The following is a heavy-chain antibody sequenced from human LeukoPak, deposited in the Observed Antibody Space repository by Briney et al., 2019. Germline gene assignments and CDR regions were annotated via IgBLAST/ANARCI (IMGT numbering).Heavy chain of an antibody. CDR1: GYTLTGYY. CDR3: ARELRLGELSFDY. V-gene: IGHV1-2*02. D-gene: IGHD3-16*02. Sequence: PWASVKVSCKASGYTLTGYYMHWVRQAPGQGLEWMGWINPNSGGTNYAQKFQGRVTMTRDTSTSTAYMELSRLRSDDTAVYYCARELRLGELSFDYWGQGTLVTVSS. CDR2: INPNSGGT. J-gene: IGHJ4*02.